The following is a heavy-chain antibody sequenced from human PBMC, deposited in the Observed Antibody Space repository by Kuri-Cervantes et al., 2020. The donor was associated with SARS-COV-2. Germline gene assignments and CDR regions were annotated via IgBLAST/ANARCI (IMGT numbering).Heavy chain of an antibody. V-gene: IGHV3-64D*08. D-gene: IGHD1-26*01. CDR3: LKVSRGSPEYY. J-gene: IGHJ4*02. CDR2: ISSNGGGT. CDR1: GFTFSNCA. Sequence: GESLKISFSTSGFTFSNCAMHWVREAPGGGLEYVSAISSNGGGTYYADSVKGRFTISRDNTKNTLFLHMSSLRTEDTSIYYCLKVSRGSPEYYWGQGILVTVSS.